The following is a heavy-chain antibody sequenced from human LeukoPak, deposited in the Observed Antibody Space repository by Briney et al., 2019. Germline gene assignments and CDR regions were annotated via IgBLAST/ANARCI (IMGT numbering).Heavy chain of an antibody. CDR3: ARDGDYASGSYKYWYFDL. CDR1: GFTLSTFT. D-gene: IGHD3-10*01. CDR2: ISRGAYI. V-gene: IGHV3-21*01. J-gene: IGHJ2*01. Sequence: PGGSLRLSCSASGFTLSTFTISWVRQAPGKGLEWVSSISRGAYIYYADSVKGPFTISRDNTKNLVYLQMSSLRAEDTAFYSCARDGDYASGSYKYWYFDLWGRGTLVTVSS.